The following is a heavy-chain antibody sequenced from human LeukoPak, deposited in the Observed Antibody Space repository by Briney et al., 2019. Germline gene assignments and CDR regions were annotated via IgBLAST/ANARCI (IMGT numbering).Heavy chain of an antibody. D-gene: IGHD3-22*01. J-gene: IGHJ4*02. Sequence: PGGSLRLSCSASGFTFRSHPMSWVPQPPEKGPEWVSATTGSGDSTSYADSVKGQFTNPKDNSKNTLHPQINSLRPEDTPVNYCVKGQDYYDSSGPDWGQGKLVTVSS. V-gene: IGHV3-23*01. CDR1: GFTFRSHP. CDR2: TTGSGDST. CDR3: VKGQDYYDSSGPD.